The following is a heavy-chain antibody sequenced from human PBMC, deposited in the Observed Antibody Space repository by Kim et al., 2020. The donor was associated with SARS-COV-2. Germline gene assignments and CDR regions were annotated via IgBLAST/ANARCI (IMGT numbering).Heavy chain of an antibody. V-gene: IGHV3-48*02. J-gene: IGHJ4*02. D-gene: IGHD3-3*01. Sequence: KGRFTHSRENAKNSLYLQMNRLRDEDTAVYYCARDLDYDFWSGYSRSFDYWGQGTLVTVSS. CDR3: ARDLDYDFWSGYSRSFDY.